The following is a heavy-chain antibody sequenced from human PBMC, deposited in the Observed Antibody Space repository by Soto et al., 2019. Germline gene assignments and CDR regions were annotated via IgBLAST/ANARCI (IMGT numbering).Heavy chain of an antibody. CDR1: GGTFSSYA. V-gene: IGHV1-69*13. CDR3: ANSRRDGYNFDY. J-gene: IGHJ4*02. Sequence: SVKVSCKASGGTFSSYAISWVRQAPGQGLEWMGGIIPIFGTANYAQKFQGRVTITADESTSTAYMELSSVRSEDTAVYYCANSRRDGYNFDYWGQGTLVTVSS. CDR2: IIPIFGTA. D-gene: IGHD5-12*01.